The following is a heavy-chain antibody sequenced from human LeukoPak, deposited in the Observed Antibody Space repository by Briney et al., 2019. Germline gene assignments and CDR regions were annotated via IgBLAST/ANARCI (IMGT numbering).Heavy chain of an antibody. D-gene: IGHD1-26*01. CDR2: IIPIFGTA. Sequence: GASVKVSCKASGGTFSSYAISWVRQAPGQGLEWMGGIIPIFGTANYAQKFQGGVTITADESTSTAYMELSSLRSEDTAVYYCARAPFIVGATVFGDYYYYYGMDVWGQETTVTVSS. CDR1: GGTFSSYA. V-gene: IGHV1-69*13. CDR3: ARAPFIVGATVFGDYYYYYGMDV. J-gene: IGHJ6*02.